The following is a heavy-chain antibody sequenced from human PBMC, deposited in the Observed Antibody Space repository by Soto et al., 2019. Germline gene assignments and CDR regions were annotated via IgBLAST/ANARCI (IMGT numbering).Heavy chain of an antibody. Sequence: SETLSLTCAVSGGSISSGGYSWSWIRQPPGKGLEWIGYIYHSGSTYYNPSLKSRVTISVDRSKNQFSLKLSSVTAADTAVYYCARGPPFYCGQGTLVPVSP. CDR1: GGSISSGGYS. CDR3: ARGPPFY. CDR2: IYHSGST. J-gene: IGHJ4*02. V-gene: IGHV4-30-2*01.